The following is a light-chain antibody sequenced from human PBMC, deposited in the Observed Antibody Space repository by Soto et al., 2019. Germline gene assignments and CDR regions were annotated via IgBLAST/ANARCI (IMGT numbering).Light chain of an antibody. CDR1: HSVSSSY. CDR3: QQRSSWPIT. V-gene: IGKV3D-20*02. J-gene: IGKJ5*01. Sequence: DIVLKPSSGALSFSPGERATLXCSSSHSVSSSYLAWYQQKPGQAPRLRIYGASSRATGIPDRFSGSGSGTDFTLTISRLEPEDFAVYYCQQRSSWPITFGQGRRLAIK. CDR2: GAS.